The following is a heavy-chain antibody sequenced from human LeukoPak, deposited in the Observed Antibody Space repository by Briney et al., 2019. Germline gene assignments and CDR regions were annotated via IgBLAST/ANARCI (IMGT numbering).Heavy chain of an antibody. CDR1: GGSISSSDW. D-gene: IGHD7-27*01. CDR2: IYHSETT. J-gene: IGHJ4*02. V-gene: IGHV4-4*02. CDR3: ASTTPEQPLAGGYFDY. Sequence: SETLSLTCAVSGGSISSSDWWGWVRQPPGKGLEWSGEIYHSETTNYNPSLKTRVTISVDKSKNQFSLKLSSVTAADTAVYYCASTTPEQPLAGGYFDYWGQGTLVTVSS.